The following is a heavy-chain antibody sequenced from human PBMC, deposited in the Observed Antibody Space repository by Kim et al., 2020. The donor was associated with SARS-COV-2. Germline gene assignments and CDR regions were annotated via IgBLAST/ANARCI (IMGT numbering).Heavy chain of an antibody. J-gene: IGHJ4*02. CDR2: FSGSGGST. CDR1: GFTFSSYA. CDR3: AKLGYAWGSYRPTQIDY. D-gene: IGHD3-16*02. Sequence: GGSLRLSCAASGFTFSSYAMSWVRQAPGKGLEWVSAFSGSGGSTYYADSVKGRFTISRDNSKNTLYLQMNSLRAEDTAVYYCAKLGYAWGSYRPTQIDYWGQGTLVTVSS. V-gene: IGHV3-23*01.